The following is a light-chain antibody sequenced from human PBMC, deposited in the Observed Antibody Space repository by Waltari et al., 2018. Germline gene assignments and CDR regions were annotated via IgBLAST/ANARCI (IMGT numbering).Light chain of an antibody. CDR1: QSVSSNY. J-gene: IGKJ1*01. Sequence: EIVLTQSPGTLSLSPGERATLSCRASQSVSSNYLAWYQQKPGQAPRLLIYSASSRATGIPDRVSGSGSGTDFTVTISRLEPEDFAVYYCQQYDNSWTFGQGTKVEIK. V-gene: IGKV3-20*01. CDR2: SAS. CDR3: QQYDNSWT.